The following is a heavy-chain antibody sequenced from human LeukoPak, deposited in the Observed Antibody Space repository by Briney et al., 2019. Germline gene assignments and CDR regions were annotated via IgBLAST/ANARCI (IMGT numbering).Heavy chain of an antibody. CDR2: ISDVGTTQ. CDR3: ARDRSKVTAYDDALDI. Sequence: PGGSLRLSCAASGFTFTSYAMGWVRQAPGKGLEWVSYISDVGTTQHYADSVKGRFIISRDNAKNSLYLQMNSLTTEDTAVYYCARDRSKVTAYDDALDIWGQGTMVIVSS. V-gene: IGHV3-48*03. CDR1: GFTFTSYA. D-gene: IGHD2-21*02. J-gene: IGHJ3*02.